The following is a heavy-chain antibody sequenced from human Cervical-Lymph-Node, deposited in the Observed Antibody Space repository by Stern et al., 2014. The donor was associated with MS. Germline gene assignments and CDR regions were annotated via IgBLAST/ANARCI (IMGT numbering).Heavy chain of an antibody. J-gene: IGHJ4*02. V-gene: IGHV4-39*01. CDR1: GGSISSSSYY. CDR3: AEIEPGIAVAGALK. Sequence: QLQLQESGPGLVKPSETLSLTCTVSGGSISSSSYYWGWIRQPPGKGLEWIGSIYYSGSTYYNPSLKSRVTISVDTSKTQFPLKLSSVTAADTAVYYCAEIEPGIAVAGALKWGQGTLVTVSS. CDR2: IYYSGST. D-gene: IGHD6-19*01.